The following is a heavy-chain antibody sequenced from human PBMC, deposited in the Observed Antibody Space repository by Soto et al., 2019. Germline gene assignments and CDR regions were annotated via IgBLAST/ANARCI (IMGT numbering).Heavy chain of an antibody. V-gene: IGHV4-39*01. CDR1: GGSISSSSYY. J-gene: IGHJ6*02. CDR3: ARTTFGVVIITGMYV. Sequence: SETLSLTCTVSGGSISSSSYYWGWIRQPPGKGLEWIGSIYYSGSTYYNPSLKSRVTISIDTSKNQFSLKLSSVTAADTAVYYCARTTFGVVIITGMYVWGQGTTVTVSS. D-gene: IGHD3-3*01. CDR2: IYYSGST.